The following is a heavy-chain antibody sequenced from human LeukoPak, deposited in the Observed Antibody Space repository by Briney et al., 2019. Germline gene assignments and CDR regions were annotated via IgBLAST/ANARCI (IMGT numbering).Heavy chain of an antibody. Sequence: PGGSLRLSCAASGFTVSSNYMSWVRQAPGKGLEWVSVMYSGGSTYYADSVKGGFTISRDNSKNTLYLQMNSLRAEDTAVYYCARAGSSPDGYYFDYWGQGTLVTVSS. V-gene: IGHV3-53*01. D-gene: IGHD6-6*01. CDR3: ARAGSSPDGYYFDY. CDR1: GFTVSSNY. CDR2: MYSGGST. J-gene: IGHJ4*02.